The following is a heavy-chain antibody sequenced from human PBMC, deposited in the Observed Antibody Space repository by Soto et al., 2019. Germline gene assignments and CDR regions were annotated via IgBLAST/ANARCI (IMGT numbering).Heavy chain of an antibody. J-gene: IGHJ4*02. Sequence: QVQLVESGGGVVQPGRSLRLSCAASGFTFSSYGMHWVRQAPGKGLEWVAVISYDGSNKYYADSVKGRFTISRDNSKNTLYLQMNSLRAEDTAVYYCAKMGGGYVDTGPFDYWGQGTLVTVSS. CDR3: AKMGGGYVDTGPFDY. CDR2: ISYDGSNK. V-gene: IGHV3-30*18. CDR1: GFTFSSYG. D-gene: IGHD5-18*01.